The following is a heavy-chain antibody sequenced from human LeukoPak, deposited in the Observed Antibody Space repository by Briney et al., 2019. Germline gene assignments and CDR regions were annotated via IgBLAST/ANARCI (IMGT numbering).Heavy chain of an antibody. D-gene: IGHD6-13*01. CDR1: GDSISNNIW. CDR2: IFHSGST. CDR3: AKNAWYCLDY. J-gene: IGHJ4*02. V-gene: IGHV4-4*02. Sequence: PSETLSLTCTVSGDSISNNIWWSWVRQPPGKGLEWIGEIFHSGSTNYNPSLKSRVTISLDKSKNQVALRVDSMNAADTAVYYCAKNAWYCLDYWGQGTLVTVSS.